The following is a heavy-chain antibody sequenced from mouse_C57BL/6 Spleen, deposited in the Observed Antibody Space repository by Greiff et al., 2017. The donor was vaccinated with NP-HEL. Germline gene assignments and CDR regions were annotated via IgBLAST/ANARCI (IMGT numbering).Heavy chain of an antibody. CDR1: GFNIKDYY. J-gene: IGHJ3*01. V-gene: IGHV14-1*01. CDR3: TGSGSSFAY. D-gene: IGHD1-1*01. Sequence: VQLQQSGAELVRPGASVKLSCTASGFNIKDYYMHWVKQRPEQGLEWIGRIDPEDGDTEYAPKFQGKATMTADTSSNTAYLQLSRLTSEDTAVYYCTGSGSSFAYWGHGTLVTVSA. CDR2: IDPEDGDT.